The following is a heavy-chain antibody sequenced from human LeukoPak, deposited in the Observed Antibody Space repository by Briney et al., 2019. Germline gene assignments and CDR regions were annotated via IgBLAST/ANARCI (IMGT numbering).Heavy chain of an antibody. V-gene: IGHV1-46*02. D-gene: IGHD1-26*01. CDR1: GYSFNSQG. Sequence: ASVKVSCKASGYSFNSQGMNWVRQAPGQGLEWMGLINPSGTTTNYAQKFRGRVTMARDLSTSTDYMELSSLRSDDTAVYFCARDNSVGDYAWWFDPWGQGTLVTVSS. J-gene: IGHJ5*02. CDR2: INPSGTTT. CDR3: ARDNSVGDYAWWFDP.